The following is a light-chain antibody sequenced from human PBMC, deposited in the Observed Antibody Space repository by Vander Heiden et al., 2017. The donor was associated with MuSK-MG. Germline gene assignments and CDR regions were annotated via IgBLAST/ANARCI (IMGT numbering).Light chain of an antibody. J-gene: IGLJ2*01. Sequence: QSVLTQPPSVSGAPGPRVTISCTGSSPNIGAGYDVHWYQQLPGTAPKRRIEGNSKRPSGVPDRFSGSKSGTSALLAITGLQAEEEAYYDCQYYDSSLRVLFGGGTKLTVL. V-gene: IGLV1-40*01. CDR3: QYYDSSLRVL. CDR1: SPNIGAGYD. CDR2: GNS.